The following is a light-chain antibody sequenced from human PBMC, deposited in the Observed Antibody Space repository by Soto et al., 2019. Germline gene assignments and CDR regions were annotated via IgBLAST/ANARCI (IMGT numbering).Light chain of an antibody. CDR2: DAS. CDR1: QIIGSS. CDR3: QHDYSYPNT. J-gene: IGKJ2*01. Sequence: DIQMTQSPSTLSASVGDRVTITCRASQIIGSSLAWYQQKPGKAPKLLIYDASTLRSGVPSRFSGSETGTEFTLTSSSLQPNDSATYYCQHDYSYPNTFGQGTKLEIK. V-gene: IGKV1-5*01.